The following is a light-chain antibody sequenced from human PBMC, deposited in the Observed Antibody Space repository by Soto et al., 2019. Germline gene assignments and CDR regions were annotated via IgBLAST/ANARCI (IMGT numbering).Light chain of an antibody. CDR2: AAS. Sequence: DIQMTQSPSSLSASVGDRVTITCRASQGITDYFAWYQQKPGKVPKLLIYAASTLQSGVPSRFSGSGSGTDFTLTISSLQPEDVATYYCQNYNSAPRITFGPGTTVDIK. CDR1: QGITDY. J-gene: IGKJ3*01. CDR3: QNYNSAPRIT. V-gene: IGKV1-27*01.